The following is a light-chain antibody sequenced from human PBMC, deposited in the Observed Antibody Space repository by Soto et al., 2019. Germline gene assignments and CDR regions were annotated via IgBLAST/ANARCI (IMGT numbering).Light chain of an antibody. CDR3: QQYNSYSYT. CDR2: KAS. V-gene: IGKV1-5*03. CDR1: QSINSW. Sequence: DIQMTQSRSTLSASVGDRVSITCRASQSINSWVAWYQQKPGKAPKLLIYKASSLESGVPSRFSGSGSGTEFTLTISSLQPDDFATYYCQQYNSYSYTFGQGTTLEIK. J-gene: IGKJ2*01.